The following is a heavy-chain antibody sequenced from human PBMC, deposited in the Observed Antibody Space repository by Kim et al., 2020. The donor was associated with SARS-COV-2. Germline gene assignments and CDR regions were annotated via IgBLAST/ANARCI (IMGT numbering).Heavy chain of an antibody. D-gene: IGHD3-10*01. CDR3: ARDRGVIPPSSYYYYGMDV. V-gene: IGHV3-11*01. Sequence: GWSLRLSCAASGFTFSDYYMSWIRQAPGKGLEWVSYISSSGSTIYYADSVKGRFTISRDNAKNSLYLQMNSLRAEDTAVYYCARDRGVIPPSSYYYYGMDVWGQGTTVTVSS. CDR1: GFTFSDYY. J-gene: IGHJ6*02. CDR2: ISSSGSTI.